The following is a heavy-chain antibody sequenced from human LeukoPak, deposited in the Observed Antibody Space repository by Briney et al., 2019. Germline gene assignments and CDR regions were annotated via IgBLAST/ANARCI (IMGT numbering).Heavy chain of an antibody. CDR3: ARALYSSGWYFIH. J-gene: IGHJ4*02. CDR2: IYHSGST. D-gene: IGHD6-19*01. Sequence: SETLFLTCAVSGYSISIGYYWGWIRQPPGKGLEWIGTIYHSGSTYYNPSLKSRVTISVDTSKNQFSLKLSSVTPAGTAVYYCARALYSSGWYFIHWGQGTLVTVSS. V-gene: IGHV4-38-2*01. CDR1: GYSISIGYY.